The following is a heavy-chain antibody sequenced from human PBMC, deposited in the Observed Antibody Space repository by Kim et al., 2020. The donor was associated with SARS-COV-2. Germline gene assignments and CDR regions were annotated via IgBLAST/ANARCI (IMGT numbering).Heavy chain of an antibody. J-gene: IGHJ4*02. D-gene: IGHD1-26*01. CDR3: ASSTTPAAHFDY. CDR2: ISSSSSYI. Sequence: GGSLRHSCAASGFTFSSYSMNWVRQAPGKGLEWVSSISSSSSYIYYADSVKGRFTISRDNAKNSLYLQMNSLRAEDTAVYYCASSTTPAAHFDYWGQGTLVTVSS. CDR1: GFTFSSYS. V-gene: IGHV3-21*01.